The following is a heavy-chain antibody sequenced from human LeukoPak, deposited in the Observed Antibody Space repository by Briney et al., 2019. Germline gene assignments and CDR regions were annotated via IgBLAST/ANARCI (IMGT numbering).Heavy chain of an antibody. Sequence: GASVKVSCKTSGYTFNGYYIHWVRQAPGQGLEWMGWINPNSGGTNYAQRFRGRVTMTRDTSINIVNMELSRLRSDDTAVYYCARDSEFSSSDDWGPGTLVTVSS. CDR2: INPNSGGT. D-gene: IGHD2-2*01. J-gene: IGHJ4*02. CDR1: GYTFNGYY. CDR3: ARDSEFSSSDD. V-gene: IGHV1-2*02.